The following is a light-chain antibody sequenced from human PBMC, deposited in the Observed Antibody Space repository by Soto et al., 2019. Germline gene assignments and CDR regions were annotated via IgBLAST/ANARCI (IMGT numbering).Light chain of an antibody. CDR3: CSYAGTVAYV. Sequence: QSVLTQPASVSGSPGQSITISCAGTGSDVGAYNLVSWYQQHPGKAPKLIICEVITRPSGISNRFSGSKSGDTASLTISGLQAEDEADYFYCSYAGTVAYVFGTGTKVTVL. CDR2: EVI. CDR1: GSDVGAYNL. V-gene: IGLV2-23*02. J-gene: IGLJ1*01.